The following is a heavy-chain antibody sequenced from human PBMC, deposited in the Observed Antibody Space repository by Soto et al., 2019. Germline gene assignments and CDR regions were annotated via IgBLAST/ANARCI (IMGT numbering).Heavy chain of an antibody. CDR3: AKAAGKYYYDYGMDG. V-gene: IGHV3-23*01. CDR1: GFTFSSYA. J-gene: IGHJ6*02. D-gene: IGHD6-13*01. Sequence: EVQLLESGGGLVQPGGSLRLSCAASGFTFSSYAMSWVRQAPGKGLEWVSAISGSGGSTYYADSVKGRFTISRDNSKNTLYLSMNILRAEATTVYYFAKAAGKYYYDYGMDGWGQGTTVTVSS. CDR2: ISGSGGST.